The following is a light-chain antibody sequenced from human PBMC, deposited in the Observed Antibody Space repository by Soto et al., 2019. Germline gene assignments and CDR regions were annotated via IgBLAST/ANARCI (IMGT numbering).Light chain of an antibody. Sequence: DILLTQSPCTLSSSLGERATLSCRASQSVSSSYLAWYQQKPGQAPRLLIYGASSRATGIPDRFSGSGSGTDFTLTISRLEPDDFAAYYCQQYGSSQGAFGQGTKVEIK. CDR3: QQYGSSQGA. V-gene: IGKV3-20*01. CDR2: GAS. CDR1: QSVSSSY. J-gene: IGKJ1*01.